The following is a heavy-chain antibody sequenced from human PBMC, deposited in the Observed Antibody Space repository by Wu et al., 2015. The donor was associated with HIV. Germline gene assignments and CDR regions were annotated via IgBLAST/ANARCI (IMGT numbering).Heavy chain of an antibody. CDR1: GYTFTDNY. CDR3: TKDYGIVGSTLPEYFQH. J-gene: IGHJ1*01. Sequence: QVQLMRSGAEVKKPGASVKVSCKTSGYTFTDNYIHWVRQAPGQGLEWMGWINPNSGGSKSPQKFQGRVTMTRDTSVSTVYLELTRLKFDDTAIYYCTKDYGIVGSTLPEYFQHWGQGTLVTVSS. D-gene: IGHD1-26*01. V-gene: IGHV1-2*02. CDR2: INPNSGGS.